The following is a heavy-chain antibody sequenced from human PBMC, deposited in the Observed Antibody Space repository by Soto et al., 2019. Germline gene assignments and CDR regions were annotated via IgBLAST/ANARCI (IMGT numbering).Heavy chain of an antibody. CDR1: GGSISGTNYY. Sequence: QLQLQESGPGLVKPSETLSLTCTVSGGSISGTNYYWGWIRQPPGKGLEWIGNLHHSGSTYYNPSLKGRVTISVDTSKNQFSLKLTSVTAADMAVYYCARPQLGHSGGSQFDSWGQGTLVTVSS. CDR2: LHHSGST. J-gene: IGHJ5*01. V-gene: IGHV4-39*01. CDR3: ARPQLGHSGGSQFDS. D-gene: IGHD2-15*01.